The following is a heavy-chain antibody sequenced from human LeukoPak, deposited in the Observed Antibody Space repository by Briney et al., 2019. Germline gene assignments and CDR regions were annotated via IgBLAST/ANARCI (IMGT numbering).Heavy chain of an antibody. CDR3: ARHLSRRGLYSSSSDYYYMDV. CDR1: GYTFTSYY. V-gene: IGHV1-46*01. J-gene: IGHJ6*03. D-gene: IGHD6-6*01. Sequence: GASVKVSCKASGYTFTSYYMHWVRQPPGQGLEWMGIIHTSGGSTSYAQKFQGRVTMTRDTSTSTVYMELSSLRSEDTAVYYCARHLSRRGLYSSSSDYYYMDVSGKGTTVSVSS. CDR2: IHTSGGST.